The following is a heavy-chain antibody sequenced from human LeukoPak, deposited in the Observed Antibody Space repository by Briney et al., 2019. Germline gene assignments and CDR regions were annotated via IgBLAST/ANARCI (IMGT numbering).Heavy chain of an antibody. D-gene: IGHD3-10*01. J-gene: IGHJ3*02. Sequence: PGRSLRLSCAASGCTFVDYAMRWVRQPPGKGLEWVSGIGWNSGSIGYAASVKGRFTISRDNAKNSLYLQMNSLRAEDTALYYRAKDRGPLLERRAFDIWGQGTMVTVSS. CDR1: GCTFVDYA. V-gene: IGHV3-9*01. CDR2: IGWNSGSI. CDR3: AKDRGPLLERRAFDI.